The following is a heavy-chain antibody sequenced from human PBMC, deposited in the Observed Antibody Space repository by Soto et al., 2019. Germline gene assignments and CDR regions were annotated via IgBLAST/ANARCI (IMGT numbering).Heavy chain of an antibody. V-gene: IGHV4-61*01. D-gene: IGHD4-17*01. Sequence: SETLSLTCTVSGGSVSSGSYYWSWIRQPPGKGLEWIGYIYYSGSTNYNPSLKSRVTISVDTSKNQFSLKLSSVTAADTAVYYGARGETVTTIDYWGQGTLVTVSS. CDR3: ARGETVTTIDY. CDR2: IYYSGST. J-gene: IGHJ4*02. CDR1: GGSVSSGSYY.